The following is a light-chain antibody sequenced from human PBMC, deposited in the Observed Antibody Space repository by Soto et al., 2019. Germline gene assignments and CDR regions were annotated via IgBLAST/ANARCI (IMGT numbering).Light chain of an antibody. CDR2: DVS. Sequence: QSALTQPACVSGSPGQSIAISCTGTSSDVGGYNYVSWYQQHPGKAPKLMVYDVSNRPSGVSNRFSGSKSGNTASLTISGLQAEDEADYYCSSYTSMSTYVFGTGTKLTVL. V-gene: IGLV2-14*01. J-gene: IGLJ1*01. CDR3: SSYTSMSTYV. CDR1: SSDVGGYNY.